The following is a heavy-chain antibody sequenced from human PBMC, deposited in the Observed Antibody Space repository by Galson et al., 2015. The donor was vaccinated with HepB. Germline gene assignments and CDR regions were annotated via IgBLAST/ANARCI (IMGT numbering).Heavy chain of an antibody. CDR2: INGEGRGI. J-gene: IGHJ3*02. CDR1: GLAFSSSW. D-gene: IGHD2-15*01. Sequence: LRLSCAASGLAFSSSWMHWVRQAPGEGLVWVSQINGEGRGIGHADSVRGRFTISRDNAKNTLYLQMNSLRVEDTAVYYCARGGLLYALDIWGQGTMVTVSS. V-gene: IGHV3-74*01. CDR3: ARGGLLYALDI.